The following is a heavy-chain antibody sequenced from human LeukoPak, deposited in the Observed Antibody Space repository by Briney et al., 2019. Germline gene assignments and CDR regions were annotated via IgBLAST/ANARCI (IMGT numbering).Heavy chain of an antibody. Sequence: GGSLRLSCAASGFTFSSYSMNWVRQAPGKGLEWVSSISSSSSYIYYADSVKGRFTISRDNAKNSLYLQMNNLRAEDTAVYYCARDRFEYSSSSGSFDYWGQGTLVTVSS. D-gene: IGHD6-6*01. CDR3: ARDRFEYSSSSGSFDY. J-gene: IGHJ4*02. CDR2: ISSSSSYI. V-gene: IGHV3-21*01. CDR1: GFTFSSYS.